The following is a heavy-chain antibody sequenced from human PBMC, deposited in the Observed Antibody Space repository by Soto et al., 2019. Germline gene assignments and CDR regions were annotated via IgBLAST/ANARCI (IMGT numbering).Heavy chain of an antibody. J-gene: IGHJ4*02. V-gene: IGHV4-59*01. CDR2: IYNSGST. D-gene: IGHD3-10*01. Sequence: SETLSLTCTVSGGSISSYYWSWIRQPPGKGLEWISYIYNSGSTNYNPSLKSRVTISVDTSKNQFSLKMSSVTAADTAVYYCARYYSVFWYFDSWGLGTLVTVSS. CDR3: ARYYSVFWYFDS. CDR1: GGSISSYY.